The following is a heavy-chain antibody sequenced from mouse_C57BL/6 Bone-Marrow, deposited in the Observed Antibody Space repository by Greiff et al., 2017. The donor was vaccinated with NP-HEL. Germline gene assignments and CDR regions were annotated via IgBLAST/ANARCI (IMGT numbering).Heavy chain of an antibody. CDR3: TRWDYYGSSRYWYFDV. V-gene: IGHV1-15*01. Sequence: QVQLQQSGAELVRPGASVTLSCKASGYTFTDYEMHWVKQTPVHGLEWIGAIDPETGGTAYNQKFKGKAILTADKSSSTAYMELRSLTSEDSAVYYCTRWDYYGSSRYWYFDVWGTGTTVTVSS. J-gene: IGHJ1*03. CDR2: IDPETGGT. CDR1: GYTFTDYE. D-gene: IGHD1-1*01.